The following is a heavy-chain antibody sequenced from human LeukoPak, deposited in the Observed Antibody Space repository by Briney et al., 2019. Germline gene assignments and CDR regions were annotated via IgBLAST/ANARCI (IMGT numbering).Heavy chain of an antibody. V-gene: IGHV1-69*05. Sequence: GASVKVSCKASGGTFSSYATSWVRQAPGQGLEWMGRIIPIFGTANYAQKFQGRVTITTDESTSTAYMELSSLRSEDTAVYYCASSSGYYNADDYWGQGTLVTVSS. CDR3: ASSSGYYNADDY. CDR1: GGTFSSYA. CDR2: IIPIFGTA. D-gene: IGHD3-22*01. J-gene: IGHJ4*02.